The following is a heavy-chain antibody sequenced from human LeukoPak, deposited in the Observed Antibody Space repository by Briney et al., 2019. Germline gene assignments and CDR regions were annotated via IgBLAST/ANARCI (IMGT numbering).Heavy chain of an antibody. CDR2: IKQGGSEK. V-gene: IGHV3-7*05. CDR3: AASSGYYFSHFDY. CDR1: GFTFSRYW. Sequence: GGSLRLSCAASGFTFSRYWMSWVRQAPGKGLERVANIKQGGSEKYYVDSVKGRFTISRDNAKNSLYLQMNSLRAEDTAVYYCAASSGYYFSHFDYWGQGTLVTVSS. D-gene: IGHD3-22*01. J-gene: IGHJ4*02.